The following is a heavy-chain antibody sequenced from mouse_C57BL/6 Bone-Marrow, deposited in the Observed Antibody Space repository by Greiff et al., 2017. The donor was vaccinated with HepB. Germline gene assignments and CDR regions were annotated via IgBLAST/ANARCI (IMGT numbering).Heavy chain of an antibody. CDR1: GFTFSDYY. J-gene: IGHJ4*01. V-gene: IGHV5-12*01. CDR3: ARHPYYDYDEGDYYAMDY. CDR2: ISNGGGST. D-gene: IGHD2-4*01. Sequence: EVKLMESGGGLVQPGGSLKLSFAASGFTFSDYYMYWVRQTPEKRLEWVAYISNGGGSTYYPDTVKGRFTISRDNAKNTLYLQMSRLKSEDTAMYYCARHPYYDYDEGDYYAMDYWGQGTSVTVSS.